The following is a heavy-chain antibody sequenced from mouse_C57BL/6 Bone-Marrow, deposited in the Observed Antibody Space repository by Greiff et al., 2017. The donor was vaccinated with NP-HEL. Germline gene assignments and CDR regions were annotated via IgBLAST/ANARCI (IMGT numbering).Heavy chain of an antibody. CDR2: INPYNGGT. Sequence: DVQLQESGPVLVKPGASVKMSCKASGYTFTDYYMNWVKQSHGKSLEWIGVINPYNGGTSYNQKFKGKATLTVDKSSSTAYMELNSLTSEDSAVYYCASSRGYYAMDYWGQGTSVTVSS. CDR3: ASSRGYYAMDY. J-gene: IGHJ4*01. CDR1: GYTFTDYY. V-gene: IGHV1-19*01.